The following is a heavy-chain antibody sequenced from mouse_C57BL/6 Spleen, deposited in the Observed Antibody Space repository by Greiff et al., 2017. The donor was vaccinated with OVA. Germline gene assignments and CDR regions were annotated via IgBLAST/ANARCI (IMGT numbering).Heavy chain of an antibody. Sequence: VQLQQSGAELVRPGASVKLSCTASGFNIKDDYMHWVKQRPEQGLEWIGWIDPENGDTEYASKFQGKATITADTSSNTAYLQLSSLTSEDTAVYYCTASYYYGRTADYWGQGTTLTVSS. CDR1: GFNIKDDY. CDR3: TASYYYGRTADY. J-gene: IGHJ2*01. CDR2: IDPENGDT. D-gene: IGHD1-1*01. V-gene: IGHV14-4*01.